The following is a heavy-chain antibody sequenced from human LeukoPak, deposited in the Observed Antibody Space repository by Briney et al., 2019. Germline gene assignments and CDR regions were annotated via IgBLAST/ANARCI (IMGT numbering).Heavy chain of an antibody. CDR1: GVSISSSSYY. V-gene: IGHV4-39*01. D-gene: IGHD1-26*01. CDR3: ATIFIVGATYYYFDY. CDR2: IYYSGST. J-gene: IGHJ4*02. Sequence: SSETLSLTCTVSGVSISSSSYYWGWIRQPPGKGLEWIRSIYYSGSTYYNPSLKSRVTISVDTSNNQFSLKLSSVTAADTAVYYCATIFIVGATYYYFDYWGQGTLVTVSS.